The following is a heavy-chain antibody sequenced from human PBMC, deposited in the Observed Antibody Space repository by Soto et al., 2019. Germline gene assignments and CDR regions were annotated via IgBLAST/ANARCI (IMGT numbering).Heavy chain of an antibody. CDR3: ARDLGIVVAGNPWYFDL. Sequence: QVRLQESDPGLVKPSETLSLTCSVSGGSMTNYYWSWIRQPPGKGLEWIGYIYYSGTTNYNPSLKSRVTISVDTSKNQFSLKLSSLTAADTAIYYCARDLGIVVAGNPWYFDLWGRGTLVIVSS. J-gene: IGHJ2*01. CDR2: IYYSGTT. CDR1: GGSMTNYY. D-gene: IGHD6-19*01. V-gene: IGHV4-59*01.